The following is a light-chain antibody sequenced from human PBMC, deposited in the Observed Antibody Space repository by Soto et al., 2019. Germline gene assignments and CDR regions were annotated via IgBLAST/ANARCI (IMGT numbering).Light chain of an antibody. CDR3: MQALQTPRYT. CDR1: QSLLHSNGYNY. Sequence: DIVMTQSPLSLPVTPGEPASISCRSSQSLLHSNGYNYLDWYLQKPGQSPQLLIHLGSIRASGVPDRFSGSGSGTDFTLKISRVEAEAVGVYFCMQALQTPRYTFGQGTKLEI. J-gene: IGKJ2*01. V-gene: IGKV2-28*01. CDR2: LGS.